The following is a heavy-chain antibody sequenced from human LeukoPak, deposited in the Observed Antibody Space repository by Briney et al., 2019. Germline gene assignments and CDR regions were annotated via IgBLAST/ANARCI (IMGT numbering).Heavy chain of an antibody. Sequence: ASVKVSCKAFGYTFTSNYMHWVRQAPGQGLEWMGIINPSGGSTSYAQKFQGRVTMTRDMSTSTVYMELSSLRSEDTAVYYCARMGLSEFYYYYMDVWGKGTTVTVSS. V-gene: IGHV1-46*01. CDR3: ARMGLSEFYYYYMDV. D-gene: IGHD3-16*02. CDR1: GYTFTSNY. CDR2: INPSGGST. J-gene: IGHJ6*03.